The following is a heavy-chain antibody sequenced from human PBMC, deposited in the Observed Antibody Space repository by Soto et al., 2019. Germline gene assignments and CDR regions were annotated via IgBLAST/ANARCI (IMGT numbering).Heavy chain of an antibody. J-gene: IGHJ4*02. CDR3: ARTATIFGVVPLDY. CDR2: IYYSGST. D-gene: IGHD3-3*01. V-gene: IGHV4-59*08. CDR1: GGSISGYY. Sequence: SETQSLTCTVSGGSISGYYLNWIRQPPGKGLEWIGYIYYSGSTNYNPSLKSRVTISVDTSNNQFSLKLSSVTAADTAVYYCARTATIFGVVPLDYWAQGTLVTVSS.